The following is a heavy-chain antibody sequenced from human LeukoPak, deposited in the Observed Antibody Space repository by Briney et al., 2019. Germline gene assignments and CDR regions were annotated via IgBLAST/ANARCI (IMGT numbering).Heavy chain of an antibody. CDR3: ARHKYCGGDCHVDY. Sequence: SETLSLTCTVSGGSISGQYWSLIRQPPGKGLEWIGYIYYSVSTNYNPSLKSRVTISVDTSKNQFSLKLSSVTAADTAVYYCARHKYCGGDCHVDYWGQGTLVTVPS. CDR1: GGSISGQY. D-gene: IGHD2-21*02. J-gene: IGHJ4*02. CDR2: IYYSVST. V-gene: IGHV4-59*08.